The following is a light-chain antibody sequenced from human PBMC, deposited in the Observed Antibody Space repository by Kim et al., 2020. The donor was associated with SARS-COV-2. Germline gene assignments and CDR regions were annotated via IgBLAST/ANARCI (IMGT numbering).Light chain of an antibody. CDR2: KDV. J-gene: IGLJ2*01. Sequence: SYELTQPPSVSLSPGQTARITCSGDALSNQYSYWYQKKPGQAPVLTIYKDVERPSGIPERFSGSTSGTTVTLTIIAVQAEDEADYYCQSADTTGTSVLFGGGTRLIVL. CDR1: ALSNQY. CDR3: QSADTTGTSVL. V-gene: IGLV3-25*03.